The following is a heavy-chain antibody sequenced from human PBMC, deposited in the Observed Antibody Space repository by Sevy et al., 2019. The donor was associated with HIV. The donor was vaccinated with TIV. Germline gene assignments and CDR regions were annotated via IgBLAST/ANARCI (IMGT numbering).Heavy chain of an antibody. CDR2: FFYSGNT. D-gene: IGHD1-26*01. CDR1: GVSVSGYY. J-gene: IGHJ6*03. CDR3: ARAEDGQGGFVDYYYLDV. Sequence: GSLRLSCTVSGVSVSGYYWSWIRQSPGKGLEWIGYFFYSGNTHYNPSLESRVTISIDTSKNQLSLRLSSVTAADTAVYHCARAEDGQGGFVDYYYLDVWGKGTSVTVSS. V-gene: IGHV4-59*02.